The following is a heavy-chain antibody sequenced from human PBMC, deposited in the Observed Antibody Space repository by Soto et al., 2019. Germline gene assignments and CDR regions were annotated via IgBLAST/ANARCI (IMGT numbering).Heavy chain of an antibody. CDR3: ARGQKKRVVIIRGYYYYYYMDV. CDR2: MNPNSGNT. V-gene: IGHV1-8*01. Sequence: ASVKVSCKASGYTFTSYDINWVRQATGQGLELMGWMNPNSGNTGYAQKFQGRVTMTRNTSISTAYMELSSLRSEDTAVYYCARGQKKRVVIIRGYYYYYYMDVWGKGTTVTVSS. D-gene: IGHD3-3*01. J-gene: IGHJ6*03. CDR1: GYTFTSYD.